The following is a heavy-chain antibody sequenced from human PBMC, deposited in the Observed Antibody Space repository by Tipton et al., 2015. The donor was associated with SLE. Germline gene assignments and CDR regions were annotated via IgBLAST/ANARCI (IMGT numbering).Heavy chain of an antibody. CDR3: AREHGDIYDFGWFDP. Sequence: LRLSCTVSGGSISSGSYYWSWIRQPAGKGLEWIGHIYTSGSTNYNPSLKSRVTISVDTSKNQFSLKLSSVTAADTAVYYCAREHGDIYDFGWFDPWGQGTLVTVSS. V-gene: IGHV4-61*09. CDR1: GGSISSGSYY. D-gene: IGHD3-3*01. CDR2: IYTSGST. J-gene: IGHJ5*02.